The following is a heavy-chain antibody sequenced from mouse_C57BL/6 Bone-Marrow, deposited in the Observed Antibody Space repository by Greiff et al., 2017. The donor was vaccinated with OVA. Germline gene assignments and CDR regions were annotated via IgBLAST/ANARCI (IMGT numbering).Heavy chain of an antibody. J-gene: IGHJ4*01. CDR1: GYTFTSYW. Sequence: QVQLQQPGAELVKPGASVKLSCKASGYTFTSYWMHWVKQRPGQGLEWIGMIHPNSGSTNYNEKFKSKATLTVDKSSSTAYMQLSSLTSEDSAVYYCARSAMVTTGGDYYAMDYWGQGTSVTVSS. CDR2: IHPNSGST. CDR3: ARSAMVTTGGDYYAMDY. D-gene: IGHD2-2*01. V-gene: IGHV1-64*01.